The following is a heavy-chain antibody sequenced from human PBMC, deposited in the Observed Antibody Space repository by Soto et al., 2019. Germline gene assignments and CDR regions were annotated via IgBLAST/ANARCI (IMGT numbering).Heavy chain of an antibody. CDR2: IDAGNGNT. J-gene: IGHJ5*02. Sequence: ASVKVSCKASGYTFSSYAMHWVRQAPGQRLEWMGWIDAGNGNTKYSQKFQGRVTITRDTSTPTAYMELSSLKSEDTAVYYCARDYHNGGGDVIPNWFDPWGQGTLVTVAS. D-gene: IGHD2-21*02. CDR3: ARDYHNGGGDVIPNWFDP. CDR1: GYTFSSYA. V-gene: IGHV1-3*01.